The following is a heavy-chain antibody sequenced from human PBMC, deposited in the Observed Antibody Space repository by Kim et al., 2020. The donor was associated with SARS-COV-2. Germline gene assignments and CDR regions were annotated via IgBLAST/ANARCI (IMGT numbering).Heavy chain of an antibody. J-gene: IGHJ4*02. CDR3: TRSVQWGLDS. V-gene: IGHV3-74*01. Sequence: GGSLRLSCSVSGFPFSIYTMHWVRQAPGKGLVWVSRINGDGTTKTYADSVKGRFTISRDNAKNTLHLQMNSLGAEDTAVYYCTRSVQWGLDSWGQGILVTVSS. D-gene: IGHD1-26*01. CDR1: GFPFSIYT. CDR2: INGDGTTK.